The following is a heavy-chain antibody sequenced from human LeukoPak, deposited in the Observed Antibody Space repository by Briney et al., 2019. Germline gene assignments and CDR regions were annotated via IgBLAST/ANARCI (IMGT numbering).Heavy chain of an antibody. CDR1: GFTFSSYG. V-gene: IGHV3-30*02. Sequence: QPGGSLRLSCAASGFTFSSYGMHWVRQAPGKGLEWVAFIRYDGSNKYYADSVKGRFTISRDNSKNSLSLQMNSLRAEDTAVYYCARSLELITIILSPDYWGQGTLVTVSS. CDR3: ARSLELITIILSPDY. CDR2: IRYDGSNK. J-gene: IGHJ4*02. D-gene: IGHD3-22*01.